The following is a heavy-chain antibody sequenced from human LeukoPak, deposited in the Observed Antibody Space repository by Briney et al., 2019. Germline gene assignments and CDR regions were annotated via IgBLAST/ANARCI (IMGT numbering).Heavy chain of an antibody. V-gene: IGHV3-23*01. D-gene: IGHD3-16*01. CDR3: ATDGPGGSLSDC. J-gene: IGHJ4*02. CDR1: GFTFSSYA. Sequence: PGGSLTLSCAASGFTFSSYAMSWVRQPPGKGLEWVSAISGSGGSTYYADSVKGRFTISRDNSKNTLYLQMNSLRAEDTAVYYCATDGPGGSLSDCWGQGTLVTVSS. CDR2: ISGSGGST.